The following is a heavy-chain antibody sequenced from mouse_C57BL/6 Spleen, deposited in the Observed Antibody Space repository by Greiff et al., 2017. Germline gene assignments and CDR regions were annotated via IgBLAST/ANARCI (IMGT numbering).Heavy chain of an antibody. CDR3: ARLGSSPNWYFDV. J-gene: IGHJ1*03. CDR1: GFTFSSYG. CDR2: ISSGGSYT. Sequence: EVKLVESGGDLVKPGGSLKLSCAASGFTFSSYGMSWVRQTPDKRLEWVATISSGGSYTYYPDSVKGRFTISRDNAKDTLYLQMSSLKSEDTAMYYCARLGSSPNWYFDVGGTGTTVTVSS. V-gene: IGHV5-6*02. D-gene: IGHD1-1*01.